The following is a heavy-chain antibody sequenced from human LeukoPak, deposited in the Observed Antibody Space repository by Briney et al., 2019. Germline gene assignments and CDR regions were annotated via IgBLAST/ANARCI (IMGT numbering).Heavy chain of an antibody. Sequence: TGGSLRLSCAASGFTFSNYWMHWVRQAPGEGLVWVSRINSDGSTTSYADSVKGRFTISRDNAKDTLYLQMNSLRAEDTAVYSCASGGRYNSGWYGYYFDYWGQGTLVTVSS. V-gene: IGHV3-74*01. J-gene: IGHJ4*02. CDR1: GFTFSNYW. D-gene: IGHD6-19*01. CDR2: INSDGSTT. CDR3: ASGGRYNSGWYGYYFDY.